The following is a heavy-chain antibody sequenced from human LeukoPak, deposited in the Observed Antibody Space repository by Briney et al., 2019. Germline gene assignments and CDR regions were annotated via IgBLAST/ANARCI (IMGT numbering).Heavy chain of an antibody. V-gene: IGHV1-2*02. CDR3: ARDLGPDSSGYQEFDY. CDR2: INPNSGGT. D-gene: IGHD3-22*01. J-gene: IGHJ4*02. Sequence: ASVKVSCKASGYTFTGYYMHWVRQAPGQGLEWMWWINPNSGGTNYAQKFQGGVTMTRDTSISTAYMELSRLRSDDTAVYYCARDLGPDSSGYQEFDYWGQGTLVTVSS. CDR1: GYTFTGYY.